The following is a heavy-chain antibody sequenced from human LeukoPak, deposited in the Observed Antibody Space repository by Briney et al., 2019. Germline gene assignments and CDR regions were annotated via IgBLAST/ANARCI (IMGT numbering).Heavy chain of an antibody. Sequence: ASLKVSCKASGYTFTGYYIHWVRQAPAQGLEWMGWIHPNSGDTKYAQKLQGRVTISADKSISTAYLQWSRLKASDPAMYYCARLVTIVRGVIHDSFDIWGQGTMVTVSS. J-gene: IGHJ3*02. CDR3: ARLVTIVRGVIHDSFDI. CDR1: GYTFTGYY. V-gene: IGHV1-2*02. D-gene: IGHD3-10*01. CDR2: IHPNSGDT.